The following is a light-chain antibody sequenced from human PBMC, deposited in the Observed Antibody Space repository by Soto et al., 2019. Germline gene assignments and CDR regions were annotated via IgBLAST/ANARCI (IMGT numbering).Light chain of an antibody. CDR2: LAS. J-gene: IGKJ3*01. V-gene: IGKV1-17*01. CDR1: QDIRTD. Sequence: DTQMTQSPSSLSASVGDRVTITCRASQDIRTDLAWYQQKPGKAPKRLIYLASNLQSGVPSRFSGSGSGTEFTLTISSLQPADFGTYFCLQHNSYPIPFGPGTKVEIQ. CDR3: LQHNSYPIP.